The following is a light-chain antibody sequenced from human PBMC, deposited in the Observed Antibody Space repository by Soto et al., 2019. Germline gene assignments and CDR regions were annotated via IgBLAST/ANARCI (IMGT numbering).Light chain of an antibody. CDR2: DVS. V-gene: IGLV2-14*01. Sequence: QSALTQPASVSGSPGQSITISCTGTSSDVGTYNYVSWYQQHPGKAPKLMIYDVSNRPSGVSDRFSGSKSGNTASLTTSGLQAEDEADYYCSSYISSSTSVVFGGGTQLTVL. CDR1: SSDVGTYNY. CDR3: SSYISSSTSVV. J-gene: IGLJ2*01.